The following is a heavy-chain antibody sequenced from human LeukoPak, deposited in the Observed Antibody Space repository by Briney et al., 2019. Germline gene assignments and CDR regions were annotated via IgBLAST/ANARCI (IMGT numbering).Heavy chain of an antibody. CDR1: GFTFDDYD. Sequence: GGSLRLSCAASGFTFDDYDMHWVRQPPGKGLEEVSLISWDGGSSYYADSVKGRFTISRDNAKNSLYLQMNSLRAEDTAVYYCAELGITMIGGVWGKGTTVTISS. J-gene: IGHJ6*04. D-gene: IGHD3-10*02. V-gene: IGHV3-43D*03. CDR3: AELGITMIGGV. CDR2: ISWDGGSS.